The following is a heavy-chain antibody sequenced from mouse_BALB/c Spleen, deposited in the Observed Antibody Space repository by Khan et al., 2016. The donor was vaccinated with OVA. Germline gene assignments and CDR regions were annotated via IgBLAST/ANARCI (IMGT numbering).Heavy chain of an antibody. CDR1: GYTFINYW. D-gene: IGHD1-1*01. CDR3: ARRGLRWDFDY. CDR2: INPTTGYT. V-gene: IGHV1-7*01. Sequence: VQLQESGAELAKPGASVKMSCKASGYTFINYWMNWVKQKPGQGLEWIGYINPTTGYTEYNLKFKDKATLTADKSSSTAHMQLSSLTSEDSAVYYCARRGLRWDFDYWDQGTTLTVSS. J-gene: IGHJ2*01.